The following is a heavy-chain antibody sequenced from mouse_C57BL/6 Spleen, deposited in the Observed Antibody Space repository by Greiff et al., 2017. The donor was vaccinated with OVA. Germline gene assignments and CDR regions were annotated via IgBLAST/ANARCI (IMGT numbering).Heavy chain of an antibody. CDR2: IHPNSGST. J-gene: IGHJ2*01. D-gene: IGHD1-1*01. CDR3: ARNPFITTVVATDY. V-gene: IGHV1-64*01. Sequence: QVQLQQPGAELVKPGASVKLSCKASGYTFTSYWMHWVKQRPGQGLEWIGMIHPNSGSTNYNEKFKSKATLTVDKSSSTAYMQLSSLTSEDSAVYYCARNPFITTVVATDYWGQGTTLTVSS. CDR1: GYTFTSYW.